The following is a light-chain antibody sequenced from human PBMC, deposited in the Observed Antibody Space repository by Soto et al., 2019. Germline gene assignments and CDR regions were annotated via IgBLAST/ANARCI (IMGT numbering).Light chain of an antibody. Sequence: QSALTQPRSVSGSPGQSVTISCTGTNSDVGGYNYVSWYQQHPDKAPKVMIYDVSKRPSGVPDRFSCSKSGNTASLTISGLQAEDEADYYCCSYAGSNTLVFGGGTKLTVL. CDR1: NSDVGGYNY. CDR3: CSYAGSNTLV. CDR2: DVS. V-gene: IGLV2-11*01. J-gene: IGLJ2*01.